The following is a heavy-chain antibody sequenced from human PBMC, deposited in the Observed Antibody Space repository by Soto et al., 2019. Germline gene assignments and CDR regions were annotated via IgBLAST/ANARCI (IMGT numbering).Heavy chain of an antibody. CDR1: GFTFSSYS. CDR2: ISSSSSYI. V-gene: IGHV3-21*01. D-gene: IGHD3-10*01. J-gene: IGHJ6*02. CDR3: ARDRNYYGSGTKYYYGMDV. Sequence: EVQLVESGGGLVKPGGSLRLSCAASGFTFSSYSMNWVRQAPGKGLEWVSSISSSSSYIYYADSVKGRFTISRDNAKNSLYVQMNSLRAEDTAVYYCARDRNYYGSGTKYYYGMDVWGQGTTVTVSS.